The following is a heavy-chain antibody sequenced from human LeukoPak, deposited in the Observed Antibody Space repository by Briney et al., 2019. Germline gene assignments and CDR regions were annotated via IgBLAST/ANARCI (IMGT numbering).Heavy chain of an antibody. Sequence: SETLSLTCTVSGDSISGYYWSWIRQTPGKGLEWIAYIHSSGSTNYNPPLKSRVTISVDTSKNQFSLRLTSVTAAGTAVYFCARGYYDSSGYSNPFDYWGQGALVTVSS. V-gene: IGHV4-4*09. CDR2: IHSSGST. D-gene: IGHD3-22*01. CDR1: GDSISGYY. J-gene: IGHJ4*02. CDR3: ARGYYDSSGYSNPFDY.